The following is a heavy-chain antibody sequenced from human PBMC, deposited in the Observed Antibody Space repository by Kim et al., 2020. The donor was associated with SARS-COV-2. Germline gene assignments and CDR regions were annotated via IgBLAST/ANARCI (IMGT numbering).Heavy chain of an antibody. CDR2: IKSKTDGGTT. V-gene: IGHV3-15*01. Sequence: GGSLRLSCAASGFTFSNAWMSWVRQAPGKGLEWVGRIKSKTDGGTTDYAAPVKGRFTISRDDSKNTLYLQMNSLKTEDTAVYYCTTGPGRYPLAFFDYWGQGTLVTVSS. D-gene: IGHD1-20*01. CDR3: TTGPGRYPLAFFDY. J-gene: IGHJ4*02. CDR1: GFTFSNAW.